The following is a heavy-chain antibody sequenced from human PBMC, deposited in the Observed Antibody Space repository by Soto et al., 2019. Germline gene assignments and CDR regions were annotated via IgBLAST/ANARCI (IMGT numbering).Heavy chain of an antibody. D-gene: IGHD6-13*01. CDR2: ISAYNGNT. CDR3: ARHIAAAGIYNWFDP. CDR1: GYTFTSYG. J-gene: IGHJ5*02. Sequence: GASVKVSCKASGYTFTSYGISWVRQAPGQGLEWMGWISAYNGNTNYAQKLQGRVTMTTDTSTSTAYMELRSLRSDDTAVYYCARHIAAAGIYNWFDPWGQGTLVTVSS. V-gene: IGHV1-18*01.